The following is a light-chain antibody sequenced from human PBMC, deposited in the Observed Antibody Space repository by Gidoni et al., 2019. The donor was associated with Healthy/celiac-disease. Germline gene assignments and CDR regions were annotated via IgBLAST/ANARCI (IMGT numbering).Light chain of an antibody. Sequence: SYVLTQPPSVSVAPGKTARLTCGGNNIGSKSVHWYQQKPGQAPVLVIYYDSDRPSGIPERFSGSNSGNTATLTISRVEAGDEADYYCQVWDSSSDLEVFGTGTKVTVL. CDR3: QVWDSSSDLEV. CDR1: NIGSKS. V-gene: IGLV3-21*04. J-gene: IGLJ1*01. CDR2: YDS.